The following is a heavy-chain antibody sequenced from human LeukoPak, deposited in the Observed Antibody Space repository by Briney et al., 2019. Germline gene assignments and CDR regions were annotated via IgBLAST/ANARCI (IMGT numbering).Heavy chain of an antibody. D-gene: IGHD3-10*01. CDR3: ARVTVRGVIEN. CDR1: GYTFTSYY. V-gene: IGHV1-46*01. Sequence: ASVKVSCKAFGYTFTSYYMHWVRQAPGQGLERMGIINPSGGSTSYAQKFQGRVTMTRDTSTSTVYMELSSLRSEDTAVYYCARVTVRGVIENWGQGTLVTVSS. CDR2: INPSGGST. J-gene: IGHJ4*02.